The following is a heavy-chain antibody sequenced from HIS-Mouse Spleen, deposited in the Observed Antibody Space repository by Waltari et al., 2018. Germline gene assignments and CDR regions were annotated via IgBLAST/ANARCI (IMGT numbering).Heavy chain of an antibody. CDR1: GGSISSYY. J-gene: IGHJ3*02. CDR2: IYTSGST. V-gene: IGHV4-4*07. D-gene: IGHD3-3*01. Sequence: QMQLQESGPGLVKPSETLSLTCTVSGGSISSYYWSWIRQPAGKGLEWIGRIYTSGSTNYNPSLKSRVTMSVDTSKNQFSLKRSSVTAADTAVYYCARDFHDFWSGYYGGDKKHDAFDIWGQGTMVTVSS. CDR3: ARDFHDFWSGYYGGDKKHDAFDI.